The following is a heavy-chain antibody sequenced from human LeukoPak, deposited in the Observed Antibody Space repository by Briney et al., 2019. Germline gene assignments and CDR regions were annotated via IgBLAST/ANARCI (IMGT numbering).Heavy chain of an antibody. Sequence: GRSLRLSCAASGFSFSSYGMHWVRQAPGKGLEWVAVIWYDGSNKYYADSVKGRFTISRDNSKNTLFLQMNSLRAEDTAVYYCARYRYDIWTGYYMYFDYWGQGSLVTVA. CDR3: ARYRYDIWTGYYMYFDY. CDR2: IWYDGSNK. V-gene: IGHV3-33*01. J-gene: IGHJ4*02. D-gene: IGHD3-9*01. CDR1: GFSFSSYG.